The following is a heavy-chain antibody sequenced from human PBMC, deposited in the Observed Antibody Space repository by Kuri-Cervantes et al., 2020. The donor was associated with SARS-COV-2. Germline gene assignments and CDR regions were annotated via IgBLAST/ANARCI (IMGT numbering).Heavy chain of an antibody. CDR1: GGSFSGYY. CDR3: ARDSAVGAAPDVFDY. V-gene: IGHV4-34*01. Sequence: SETLSLTCAVYGGSFSGYYWSWIRQPPGKGLEWIGEINHSGSTNYNPSLKSRVTISVDTSKNQFSLKLSSVTAADTAVYYCARDSAVGAAPDVFDYWGQGTLVTVSS. J-gene: IGHJ4*02. CDR2: INHSGST. D-gene: IGHD1-26*01.